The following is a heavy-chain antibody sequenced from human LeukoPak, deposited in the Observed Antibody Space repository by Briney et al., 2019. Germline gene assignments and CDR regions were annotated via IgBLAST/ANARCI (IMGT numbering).Heavy chain of an antibody. CDR3: ARGEATIAAIHY. D-gene: IGHD5-24*01. Sequence: ASVKVSCKASGYPFTRHYMHWVRQAPGQGLEWMGLINPDGTSTMYAQKFQGRVTMTRDMSTSTDYMELSSLRSEDTAVYYCARGEATIAAIHYWGQGTLVTVSS. CDR2: INPDGTST. CDR1: GYPFTRHY. V-gene: IGHV1-46*01. J-gene: IGHJ4*02.